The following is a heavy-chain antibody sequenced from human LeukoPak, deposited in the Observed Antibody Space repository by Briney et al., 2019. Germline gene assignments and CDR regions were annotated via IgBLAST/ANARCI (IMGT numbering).Heavy chain of an antibody. CDR2: ISSNGGST. Sequence: GGSLRLSCAASGFTFSSYAMHWVRQAPGKGLEYVSAISSNGGSTYYANSVKGRFTISRDNSKNTLYLQMGSLRAEDMAVYYCASSGIGTFDYWGQGTLVTVPS. D-gene: IGHD1-7*01. J-gene: IGHJ4*02. V-gene: IGHV3-64*01. CDR1: GFTFSSYA. CDR3: ASSGIGTFDY.